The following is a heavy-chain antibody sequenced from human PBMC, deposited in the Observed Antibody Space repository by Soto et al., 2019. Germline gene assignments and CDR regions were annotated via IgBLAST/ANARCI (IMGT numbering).Heavy chain of an antibody. CDR3: AYSSTPSAA. J-gene: IGHJ5*02. D-gene: IGHD6-13*01. Sequence: EVPLLESGGGLVQPGGSLRLSCAASGFTFSSYAMSWVRQAPGKGLEWVSAISGSGGSTYYADSVKGRFTISRNNFENSLYIQMCSLRDEDTAKYYGAYSSTPSAAWGKRSMVTVSS. V-gene: IGHV3-23*01. CDR2: ISGSGGST. CDR1: GFTFSSYA.